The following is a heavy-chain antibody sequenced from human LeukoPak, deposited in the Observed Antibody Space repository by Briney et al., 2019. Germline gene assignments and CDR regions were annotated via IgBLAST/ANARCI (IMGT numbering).Heavy chain of an antibody. CDR2: ISSGGSTI. Sequence: GGSLRLSCAVSGFTFSDYYMSWLRQAPGKGLEWVSYISSGGSTISHADSVKGRFTISRDNAKNSLYLQMNSLRAEDTAVYYCARDGGYCSGGSCWDAFDIWGQGTMVTVSS. V-gene: IGHV3-11*04. D-gene: IGHD2-15*01. J-gene: IGHJ3*02. CDR1: GFTFSDYY. CDR3: ARDGGYCSGGSCWDAFDI.